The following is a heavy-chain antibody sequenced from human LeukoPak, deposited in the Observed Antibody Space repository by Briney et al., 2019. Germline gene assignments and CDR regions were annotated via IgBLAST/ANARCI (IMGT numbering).Heavy chain of an antibody. J-gene: IGHJ6*02. Sequence: SVKVSCKASGGTFSSYAISWVRQAPGQGLEWMGRIISILGIANYAQKFQGRVTITADKSTSTAYMELSSLRSEDTAVYYCARVGCSSTSCYHGMDVWGQGTTVTVSS. V-gene: IGHV1-69*04. CDR1: GGTFSSYA. D-gene: IGHD2-2*01. CDR3: ARVGCSSTSCYHGMDV. CDR2: IISILGIA.